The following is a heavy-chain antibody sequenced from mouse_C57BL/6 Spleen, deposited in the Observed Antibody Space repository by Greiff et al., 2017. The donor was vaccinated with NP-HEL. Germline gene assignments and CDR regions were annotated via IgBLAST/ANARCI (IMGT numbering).Heavy chain of an antibody. CDR2: IHPNSGST. CDR3: ARYYYGSSPLYYYAMDY. J-gene: IGHJ4*01. V-gene: IGHV1-64*01. CDR1: GYTFTSYW. Sequence: VQLQQPGAELVKPGASVKLSCKASGYTFTSYWMHWVKQRPGQGLEWIGMIHPNSGSTNYNEKFKSKATLTVDKSSSTAYMQLSSLTSEDSAVYYCARYYYGSSPLYYYAMDYWGQGTSVTVSS. D-gene: IGHD1-1*01.